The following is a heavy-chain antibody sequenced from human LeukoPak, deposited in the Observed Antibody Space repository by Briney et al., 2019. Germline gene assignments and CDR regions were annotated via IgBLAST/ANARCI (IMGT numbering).Heavy chain of an antibody. Sequence: GGSLRLSCAASGFTFSSYAMSWVRQAPGKGLEWVSAISGSGGSTYYADSVKGRFTISRDNSKNTLYLQMNSLGAEDTAVYYCATQRLVLSRIDYWGQGTLVTVPS. CDR2: ISGSGGST. J-gene: IGHJ4*02. V-gene: IGHV3-23*01. CDR1: GFTFSSYA. D-gene: IGHD6-19*01. CDR3: ATQRLVLSRIDY.